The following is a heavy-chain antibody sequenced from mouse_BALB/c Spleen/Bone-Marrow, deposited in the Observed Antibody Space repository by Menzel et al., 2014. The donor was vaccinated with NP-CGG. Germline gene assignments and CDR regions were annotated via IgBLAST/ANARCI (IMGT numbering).Heavy chain of an antibody. J-gene: IGHJ1*01. CDR3: ARHKLGXXYFDF. D-gene: IGHD4-1*01. CDR2: ISRCGGRA. CDR1: GFALSSYD. Sequence: EVVGSGGGLGKLGGSLKPSCAAPGFALSSYDMSRARQTPEKRLEWVAYISRCGGRAYYADTVKGRFTISRDNAKNTLNLQISRLKSKDTAIYYCARHKLGXXYFDFRRPGXPITAAS. V-gene: IGHV5-12-1*01.